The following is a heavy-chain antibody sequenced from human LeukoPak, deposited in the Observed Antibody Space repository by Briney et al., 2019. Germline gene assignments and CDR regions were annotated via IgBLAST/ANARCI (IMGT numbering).Heavy chain of an antibody. Sequence: SETLSLTCTVSGGSISSYYWSWIRQPPGKGLEWIGYIYHSGSTNYNPSLKSRVTISVDTSKNQFSLKLSSVTAADTAVYYCARTPVTTGYFDYWGQGTLVTDSS. D-gene: IGHD4-17*01. J-gene: IGHJ4*02. CDR3: ARTPVTTGYFDY. CDR1: GGSISSYY. CDR2: IYHSGST. V-gene: IGHV4-59*08.